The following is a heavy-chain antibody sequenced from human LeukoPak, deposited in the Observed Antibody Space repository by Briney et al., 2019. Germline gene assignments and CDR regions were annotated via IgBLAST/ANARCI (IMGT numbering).Heavy chain of an antibody. CDR3: VGSSDYYDSSGYLPDAFDI. D-gene: IGHD3-22*01. CDR1: GGSFSGYY. V-gene: IGHV4-34*01. J-gene: IGHJ3*02. CDR2: INHSGST. Sequence: PSETLSLTCAVYGGSFSGYYWSWIRQPPGEGLEWIGEINHSGSTNYNPSLKSRVTISVDTSKNQFSLKLSSVTAADTAVYYCVGSSDYYDSSGYLPDAFDIWGQGTMVTVSS.